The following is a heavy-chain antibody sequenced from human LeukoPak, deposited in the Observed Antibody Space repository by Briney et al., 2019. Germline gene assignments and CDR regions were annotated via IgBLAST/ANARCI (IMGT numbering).Heavy chain of an antibody. D-gene: IGHD3-10*01. CDR2: IYHSGST. CDR3: ARDYYGSGSYRWFDP. J-gene: IGHJ5*02. CDR1: GYSISSGYY. V-gene: IGHV4-38-2*02. Sequence: SSETLSLTCTVSGYSISSGYYWGWIRQPPGKGLEWIGSIYHSGSTYYNPSLKSRVTISVDTSKNQFSLKLSSMTAADTAVYYCARDYYGSGSYRWFDPWGQGTLVTVSS.